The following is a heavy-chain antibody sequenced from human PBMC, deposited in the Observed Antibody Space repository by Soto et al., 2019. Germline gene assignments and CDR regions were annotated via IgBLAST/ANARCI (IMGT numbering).Heavy chain of an antibody. V-gene: IGHV3-23*01. CDR3: AKKSEIAVPRYSFDL. CDR1: GFTFGGYA. J-gene: IGHJ4*02. Sequence: GGSLRLSCAASGFTFGGYAMSWVRQAPGKGLEWVSSMNGGGGSTYYAESVQGRFTISRDNSKNPLYLQMNSLRVEDTAVYYCAKKSEIAVPRYSFDLWGQGTLVTVSS. CDR2: MNGGGGST. D-gene: IGHD2-21*01.